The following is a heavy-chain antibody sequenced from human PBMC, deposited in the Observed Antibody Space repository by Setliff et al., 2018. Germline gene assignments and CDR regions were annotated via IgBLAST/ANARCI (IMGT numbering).Heavy chain of an antibody. CDR3: ARVRPCGGDCSTGVGGPYYFDH. J-gene: IGHJ4*02. D-gene: IGHD2-21*02. Sequence: ASVKVSCKASGYTFNSYGISWVRLAPGQGLEWMGWISCYDGNTRYARKIQGRVTMTTDTSTTTAYMELRSLTSDDTAVYYCARVRPCGGDCSTGVGGPYYFDHWGQGTLVTVSS. V-gene: IGHV1-18*01. CDR1: GYTFNSYG. CDR2: ISCYDGNT.